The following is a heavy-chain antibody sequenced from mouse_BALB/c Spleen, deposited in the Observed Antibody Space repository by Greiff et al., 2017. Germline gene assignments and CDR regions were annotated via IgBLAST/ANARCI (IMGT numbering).Heavy chain of an antibody. CDR2: IDPSDSET. CDR3: ARYPSKGYAMDY. V-gene: IGHV1S127*01. Sequence: QVQLQQSGPQLVRPGASVKISCKASGYSFTSYWMHWVKQRPGQGLEWIGMIDPSDSETRLNQKFKDKATLTVDKSSSTAYMQLSSPTSEDSAVYYCARYPSKGYAMDYWGQGTSVTVSS. J-gene: IGHJ4*01. CDR1: GYSFTSYW.